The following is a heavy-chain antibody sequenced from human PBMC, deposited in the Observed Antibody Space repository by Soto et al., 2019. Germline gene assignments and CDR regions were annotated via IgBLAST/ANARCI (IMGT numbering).Heavy chain of an antibody. CDR1: GGTFSSYA. V-gene: IGHV1-69*01. CDR3: ARSAPPYCSGGSCYPRTFDY. D-gene: IGHD2-15*01. J-gene: IGHJ4*02. CDR2: IIPIFGTA. Sequence: QVPLVQSGAEVKKPGSSVKVSCKASGGTFSSYAISWVRQAPGQGLEWMGGIIPIFGTANYAQKFQGRVTITADESTSTAYMELSSLRSEDTAVYYCARSAPPYCSGGSCYPRTFDYWGQGTLVTVSS.